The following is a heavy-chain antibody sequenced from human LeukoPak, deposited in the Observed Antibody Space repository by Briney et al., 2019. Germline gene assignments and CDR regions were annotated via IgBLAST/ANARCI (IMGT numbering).Heavy chain of an antibody. CDR1: GLILSSYV. D-gene: IGHD5/OR15-5a*01. V-gene: IGHV3-23*01. CDR2: ISGSGGST. Sequence: PGGSLRLSCAASGLILSSYVMSWVRQAPGKGLEWVSAISGSGGSTYYADSVKGRFTISRDNSKNTLYLQMNSLRAEDTAVYYCAKSQFYEQVYAFDIWGQGTMVTVSS. J-gene: IGHJ3*02. CDR3: AKSQFYEQVYAFDI.